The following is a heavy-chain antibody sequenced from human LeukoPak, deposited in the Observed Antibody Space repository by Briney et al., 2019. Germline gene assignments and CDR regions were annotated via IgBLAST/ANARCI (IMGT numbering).Heavy chain of an antibody. CDR3: ARGQGIAAAGTYQLDY. D-gene: IGHD6-13*01. V-gene: IGHV4-34*01. Sequence: SETLSLTCTVSGGSISSYYWSWIRQPPGKGLEWIGEINHSGSTNYNPSLKSRVTISVDTSKNQFSLKLSSVTAADTAVYYCARGQGIAAAGTYQLDYWGQGTLVTVSS. CDR2: INHSGST. CDR1: GGSISSYY. J-gene: IGHJ4*02.